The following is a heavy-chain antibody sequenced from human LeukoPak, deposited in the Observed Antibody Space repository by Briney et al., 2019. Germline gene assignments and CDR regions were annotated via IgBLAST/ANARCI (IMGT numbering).Heavy chain of an antibody. V-gene: IGHV6-1*01. CDR1: GDSVSSNGAA. D-gene: IGHD2-2*01. CDR2: TYYRSRWYN. CDR3: ARQIVVVPTAMVKGWFDP. Sequence: SQTLSLTCAISGDSVSSNGAAWNWIRQSPSRGLGWLGRTYYRSRWYNDYAESVKSRITINPDTSKHQFSLQLNSVTPEDTAVYYCARQIVVVPTAMVKGWFDPWGQGTLVTVSS. J-gene: IGHJ5*02.